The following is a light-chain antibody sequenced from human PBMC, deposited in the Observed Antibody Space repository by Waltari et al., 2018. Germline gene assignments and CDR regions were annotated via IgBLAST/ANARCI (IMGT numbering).Light chain of an antibody. CDR3: QQYDNLPIT. Sequence: DIQLTQSPYSLSAPVGHRVTITCQASQDISNYLNWYQQKPGKAPKLLIYDASNLETGVPSRFSGSGSGTDFTFTISSLQPEDIATYYCQQYDNLPITFGGGTKVEIK. CDR2: DAS. J-gene: IGKJ4*01. V-gene: IGKV1-33*01. CDR1: QDISNY.